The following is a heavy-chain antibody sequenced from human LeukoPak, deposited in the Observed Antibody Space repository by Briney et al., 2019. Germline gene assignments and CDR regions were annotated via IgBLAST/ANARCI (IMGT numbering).Heavy chain of an antibody. D-gene: IGHD3-10*01. CDR1: GFTFSSYE. CDR2: IRSKAYGGTT. J-gene: IGHJ4*02. Sequence: SLRLSCAASGFTFSSYEMNWVRQAPGKGLEWVGFIRSKAYGGTTEYAASVKGRFTISRDDSKSIAYLQMNSLKTEETAVYYCTRDRGYGSGSAYDYWGQGTLVTVSS. V-gene: IGHV3-49*04. CDR3: TRDRGYGSGSAYDY.